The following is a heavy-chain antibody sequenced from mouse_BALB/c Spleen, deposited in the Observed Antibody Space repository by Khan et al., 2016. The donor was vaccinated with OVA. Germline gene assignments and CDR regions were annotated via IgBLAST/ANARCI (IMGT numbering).Heavy chain of an antibody. D-gene: IGHD1-1*01. Sequence: QVQLQQSGAELMKPGASVKISCKPTGYTFSSYWIEWVKQRPGHGLEWIGEILPGSNSTNYNERFKGKATFTADTSSNTAYMQLSSLTSEDSAIYYCARWNYYGSTSWFGYWGQGTLVTVSA. CDR3: ARWNYYGSTSWFGY. J-gene: IGHJ3*01. V-gene: IGHV1-9*01. CDR1: GYTFSSYW. CDR2: ILPGSNST.